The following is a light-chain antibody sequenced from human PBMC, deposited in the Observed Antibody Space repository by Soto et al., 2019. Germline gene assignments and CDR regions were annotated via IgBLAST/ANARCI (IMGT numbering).Light chain of an antibody. V-gene: IGLV2-8*01. Sequence: QSALTQPPSASGSPGQSVTISCTGTGSDVGGYNYVSWYQQHPGKAPKLIIYEVSQRPSGVPDRFSSSKSGNTASLTVSGLQAEDEADYYCSSYAGSNFWVFGGGTKLTVL. CDR1: GSDVGGYNY. CDR3: SSYAGSNFWV. CDR2: EVS. J-gene: IGLJ3*02.